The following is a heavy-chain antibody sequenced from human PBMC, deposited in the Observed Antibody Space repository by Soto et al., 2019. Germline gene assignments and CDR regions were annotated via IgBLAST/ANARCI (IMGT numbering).Heavy chain of an antibody. J-gene: IGHJ5*02. CDR3: ARRSAGGNNWFDP. CDR2: IYYSGNT. Sequence: QVQLQESGPGLVKPSETLSLICNVSGGSISSSSYYWGWIRQPPGKGLEWIGSIYYSGNTYNNPSLKSRVTISVDTSKNQFSLKLSSVTAADTAVYYCARRSAGGNNWFDPWGQGTLVTVSS. D-gene: IGHD1-26*01. CDR1: GGSISSSSYY. V-gene: IGHV4-39*01.